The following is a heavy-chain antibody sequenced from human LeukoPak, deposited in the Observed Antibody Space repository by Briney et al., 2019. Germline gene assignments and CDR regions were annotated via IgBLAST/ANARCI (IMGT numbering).Heavy chain of an antibody. D-gene: IGHD6-13*01. J-gene: IGHJ4*02. CDR3: ERVTGYMTEDYFDY. CDR2: IYYSGST. V-gene: IGHV4-59*01. CDR1: GGSINSYY. Sequence: RPSETLSLTCTVSGGSINSYYWSWIRQPPGKGLEGLGYIYYSGSTNYNPSLKSRVTISVDTSTDQLSLRLSSVSAADTAVYYCERVTGYMTEDYFDYWGQGTLITVSS.